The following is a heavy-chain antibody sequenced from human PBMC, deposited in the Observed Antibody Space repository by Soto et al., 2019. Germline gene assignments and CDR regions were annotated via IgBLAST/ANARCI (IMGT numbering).Heavy chain of an antibody. CDR2: ISHSGRT. Sequence: PSETLSLTCGVSSGSISSRNWWSWVRQPPGKGLEWIGEISHSGRTNYNPSLESRVTMSVDKSRNQFYLKLNFVTAADTAVYYFATQTYRYTWLHWGQGTLV. CDR3: ATQTYRYTWLH. V-gene: IGHV4-4*02. CDR1: SGSISSRNW. J-gene: IGHJ4*02. D-gene: IGHD3-16*02.